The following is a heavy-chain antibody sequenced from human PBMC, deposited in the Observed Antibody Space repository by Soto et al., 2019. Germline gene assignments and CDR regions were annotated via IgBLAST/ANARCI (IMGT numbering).Heavy chain of an antibody. Sequence: EVQVLESGGGLVQPGGSLRLSCAASGFTFSDSAMTWVRQTPGKGLEYVSSITFNGGSTYYADSVKGRFTISRDNSKNTLYLQMNSLRAEDTALYYCAKDVVDRGISYWGHGTLVTVSS. CDR2: ITFNGGST. J-gene: IGHJ4*01. V-gene: IGHV3-23*01. CDR3: AKDVVDRGISY. D-gene: IGHD1-20*01. CDR1: GFTFSDSA.